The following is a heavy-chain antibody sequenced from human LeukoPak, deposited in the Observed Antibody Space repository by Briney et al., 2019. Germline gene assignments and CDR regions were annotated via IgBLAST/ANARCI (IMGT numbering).Heavy chain of an antibody. Sequence: ASVKVSCKASGYTFTSYAMHWVRQAPGQRLEWMGWINAGNGNTKYSQKFQGRVTITRDTSASTAYMELSSLRSEDTAVHYCARDRGIYSSSWYNDYWGQGTLVTVSS. CDR2: INAGNGNT. CDR3: ARDRGIYSSSWYNDY. J-gene: IGHJ4*02. CDR1: GYTFTSYA. D-gene: IGHD6-13*01. V-gene: IGHV1-3*01.